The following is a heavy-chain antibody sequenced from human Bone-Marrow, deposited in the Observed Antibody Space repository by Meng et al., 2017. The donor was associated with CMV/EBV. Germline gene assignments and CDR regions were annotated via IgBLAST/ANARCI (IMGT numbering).Heavy chain of an antibody. CDR2: ISSSSSYI. V-gene: IGHV3-21*04. CDR3: AKAPYSSSWYSDY. Sequence: GESLKISCAASGFTFSSYSMNWVRQAPGKGLEWVSSISSSSSYIYYADSVKGRFTISRDNAKNSLYLQMNSLRAEDTAVYYCAKAPYSSSWYSDYWGQGTLVTVSS. J-gene: IGHJ4*02. D-gene: IGHD6-13*01. CDR1: GFTFSSYS.